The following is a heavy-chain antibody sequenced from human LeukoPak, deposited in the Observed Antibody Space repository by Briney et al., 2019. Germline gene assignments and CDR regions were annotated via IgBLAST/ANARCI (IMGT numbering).Heavy chain of an antibody. CDR1: GYTFTSYY. CDR2: INPTGGST. D-gene: IGHD1-26*01. V-gene: IGHV1-46*01. CDR3: AREGSGTYRDAFNI. Sequence: ASVKVSCKASGYTFTSYYMHWVRQAPGQGLEWMGLINPTGGSTGYAQKFQGRVTMTRDMSTSTDYMELSSLRSEDTAIYYCAREGSGTYRDAFNIWGQGTMVTVSS. J-gene: IGHJ3*02.